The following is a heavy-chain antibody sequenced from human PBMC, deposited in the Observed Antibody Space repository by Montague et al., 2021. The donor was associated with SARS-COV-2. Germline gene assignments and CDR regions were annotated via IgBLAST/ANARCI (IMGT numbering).Heavy chain of an antibody. CDR3: ATGPPSGLSVAGFDY. J-gene: IGHJ4*02. Sequence: SLRLSCAASGFTVTSNYMSWVRQPPGKGLEWIGEIYHSGSTNYNPSLKNRVIISIDKSKNQFSLKLSSVTAADTAVYYCATGPPSGLSVAGFDYWGQGTLVTVSS. CDR2: IYHSGST. V-gene: IGHV4-4*02. CDR1: GFTVTSNY. D-gene: IGHD6-19*01.